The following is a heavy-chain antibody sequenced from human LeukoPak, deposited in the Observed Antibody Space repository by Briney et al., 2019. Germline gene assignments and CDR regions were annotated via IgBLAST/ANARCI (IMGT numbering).Heavy chain of an antibody. J-gene: IGHJ4*02. Sequence: GGSLRLSCAASNFTVSGNYMTWVRQTPGMGLECVSVMYTEDVTYYADSVKGRFTTSRDNSKNTLYPQMNSLRTEDTAVYYCAGGRGGWYAFESWGQGTLVTVSS. CDR1: NFTVSGNY. CDR3: AGGRGGWYAFES. CDR2: MYTEDVT. V-gene: IGHV3-53*01. D-gene: IGHD6-19*01.